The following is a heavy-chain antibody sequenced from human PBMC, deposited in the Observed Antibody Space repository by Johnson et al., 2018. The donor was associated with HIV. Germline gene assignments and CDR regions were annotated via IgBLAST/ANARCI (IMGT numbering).Heavy chain of an antibody. CDR1: GFTFSSYA. Sequence: QVQLVESGGGVVQPGRSLRLSCAASGFTFSSYAMHWVRQAPGKGLEWVAVISYDGSNKYYADSVTGRFTISRDNSKNTLYLQMNSLRAEDTAVYYCARDDDYSKVRAFDIWGQGTMVTVSP. V-gene: IGHV3-30*04. J-gene: IGHJ3*02. CDR2: ISYDGSNK. D-gene: IGHD4-11*01. CDR3: ARDDDYSKVRAFDI.